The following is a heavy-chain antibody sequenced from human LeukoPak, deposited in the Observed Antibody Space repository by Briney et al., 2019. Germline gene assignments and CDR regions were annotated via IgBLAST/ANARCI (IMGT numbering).Heavy chain of an antibody. J-gene: IGHJ4*02. CDR2: INSDGSST. V-gene: IGHV3-74*01. CDR1: GFTFSSYW. CDR3: AREASPYCGGDCSPDY. Sequence: GGSLRLSCAASGFTFSSYWMHWVRHAPGKGLVWVSRINSDGSSTSYADSVKGRFTISRDNAKNTLYLQMNSLRAEDTAVYYCAREASPYCGGDCSPDYWGQGTLVTVSS. D-gene: IGHD2-21*02.